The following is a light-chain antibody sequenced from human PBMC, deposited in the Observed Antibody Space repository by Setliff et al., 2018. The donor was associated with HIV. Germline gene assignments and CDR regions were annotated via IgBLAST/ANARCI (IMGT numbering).Light chain of an antibody. CDR1: SSDVGGHNY. Sequence: QSVLAQPASVSGSPGQSITISCSGTSSDVGGHNYVSWYQQHPGSAPKLMIYDVSNRPSGVSNRFSGPKSGNTASLTISGLQAEDEADYYCCSYTSSSTYVLGTGTKVTVL. V-gene: IGLV2-14*03. CDR3: CSYTSSSTYV. J-gene: IGLJ1*01. CDR2: DVS.